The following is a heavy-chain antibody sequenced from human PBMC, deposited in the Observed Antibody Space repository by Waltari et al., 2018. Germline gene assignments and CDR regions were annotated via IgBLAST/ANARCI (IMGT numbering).Heavy chain of an antibody. CDR1: GFTFRSFA. V-gene: IGHV3-23*01. Sequence: EVQLLESGGGLVQPGGSLRLPCAASGFTFRSFAMSWVRQAPGKGLEWVSAISGSGGSTYYADSVKGRFTISRDNSKNTLYLQMNSLRAEDTAVYYCAKNRGIVGATTDFDYWGQGTLVTVSS. CDR2: ISGSGGST. D-gene: IGHD1-26*01. CDR3: AKNRGIVGATTDFDY. J-gene: IGHJ4*02.